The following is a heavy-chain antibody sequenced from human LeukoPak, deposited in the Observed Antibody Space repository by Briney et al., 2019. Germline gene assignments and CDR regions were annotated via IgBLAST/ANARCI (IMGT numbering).Heavy chain of an antibody. J-gene: IGHJ4*02. V-gene: IGHV4-34*01. CDR3: ARVGYSYGYDY. CDR1: GGSFSGYY. CDR2: INHSGST. D-gene: IGHD5-18*01. Sequence: SETLSLTCAVYGGSFSGYYWSWIRQPPGRGLEWIGEINHSGSTNYNPSLKSRVTISVDTSKNQFSLKLSSVTAADTAVYYCARVGYSYGYDYWGQGTLVTVSS.